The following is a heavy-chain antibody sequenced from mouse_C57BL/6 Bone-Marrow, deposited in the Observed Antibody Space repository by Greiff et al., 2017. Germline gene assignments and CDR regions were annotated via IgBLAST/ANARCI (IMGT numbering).Heavy chain of an antibody. Sequence: EVQLQQSGPELVKPGASVKISCKASGYSFTGYYMNWVKQSPEKSLEWIGEINPSTGGTTYNQKFKAKATLTVDKSSSTAYMHLKSLTSEDSAVYYCARSAYYGSSHWYFDVWGTGTTVTVSS. V-gene: IGHV1-42*01. CDR2: INPSTGGT. J-gene: IGHJ1*03. CDR1: GYSFTGYY. D-gene: IGHD1-1*01. CDR3: ARSAYYGSSHWYFDV.